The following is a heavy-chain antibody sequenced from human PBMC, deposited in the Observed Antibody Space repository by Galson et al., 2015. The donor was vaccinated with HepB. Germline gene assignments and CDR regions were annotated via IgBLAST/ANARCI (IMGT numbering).Heavy chain of an antibody. Sequence: SVKVSCKASEGTFNSYAISWVRQAPGQGLEWMGGIIPILETTNYAQKFQGRVSIIADASTSTAYMEMSSLRSDDTAMYYCARGAGYSYGTNFDYWGQGTLVTVSS. V-gene: IGHV1-69*13. CDR3: ARGAGYSYGTNFDY. D-gene: IGHD5-18*01. CDR1: EGTFNSYA. CDR2: IIPILETT. J-gene: IGHJ4*02.